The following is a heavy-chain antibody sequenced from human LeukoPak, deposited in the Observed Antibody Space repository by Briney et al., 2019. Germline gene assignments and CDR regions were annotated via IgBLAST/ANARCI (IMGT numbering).Heavy chain of an antibody. Sequence: SETLSLTCTVSGGSISSYYWNWIRQPPGKGLEWIGFIYYTGSTNYNPSLKSRVTISLDTSKNQYSLRLNSVTAADTAVYYCARGYCSGGSCYYFDLWGRGTLVTVSS. CDR1: GGSISSYY. CDR2: IYYTGST. D-gene: IGHD2-15*01. J-gene: IGHJ2*01. V-gene: IGHV4-59*01. CDR3: ARGYCSGGSCYYFDL.